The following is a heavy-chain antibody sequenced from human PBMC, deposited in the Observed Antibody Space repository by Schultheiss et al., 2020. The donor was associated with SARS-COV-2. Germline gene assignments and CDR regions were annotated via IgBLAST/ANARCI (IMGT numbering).Heavy chain of an antibody. Sequence: SETLSLTCTVSGGSISSSSYYWGWIRQPPGTGLEWIGEISLSGSTNYNPSLKSRVTISVDKSKNQFSLKLSSVTAADTAVYYCARDRYCSGGSCYSVMGWGQGTLVTVSS. J-gene: IGHJ4*02. V-gene: IGHV4-61*05. D-gene: IGHD2-15*01. CDR2: ISLSGST. CDR1: GGSISSSSYY. CDR3: ARDRYCSGGSCYSVMG.